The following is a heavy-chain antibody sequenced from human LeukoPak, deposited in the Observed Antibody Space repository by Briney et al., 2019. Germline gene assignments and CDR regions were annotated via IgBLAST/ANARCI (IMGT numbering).Heavy chain of an antibody. Sequence: KPSETLSLTCAVYGGSFSGYYWSCIRQPPGKGLEWLGEINHSGSTNYNPSLKSRVTISVDTSKNQFSLKLSSVTAADTAVYYCARDKQLVRGFYYYYYYMDVWGKGTTVTVSS. J-gene: IGHJ6*03. CDR2: INHSGST. V-gene: IGHV4-34*01. CDR3: ARDKQLVRGFYYYYYYMDV. CDR1: GGSFSGYY. D-gene: IGHD6-6*01.